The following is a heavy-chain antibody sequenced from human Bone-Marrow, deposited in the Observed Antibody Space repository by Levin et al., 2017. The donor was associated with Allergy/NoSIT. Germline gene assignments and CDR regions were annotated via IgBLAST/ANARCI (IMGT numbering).Heavy chain of an antibody. CDR3: AREGDTVTHFDY. D-gene: IGHD4-17*01. V-gene: IGHV4-34*01. J-gene: IGHJ4*02. Sequence: RSQTLSLTCAVYGGSFSGYYWTWIRQAPGKRPEWIGEINHTGSTNYNPSLKSRVTISIDTSKNQFSLKLNSVTAADTAVYFCAREGDTVTHFDYWGQGTLVTVSS. CDR2: INHTGST. CDR1: GGSFSGYY.